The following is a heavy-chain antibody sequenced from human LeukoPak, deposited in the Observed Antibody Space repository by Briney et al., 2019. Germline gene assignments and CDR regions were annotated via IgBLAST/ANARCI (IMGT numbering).Heavy chain of an antibody. V-gene: IGHV4-59*08. Sequence: SETLSLTCTVSGGSISSYYWSWIRQSPGKGLEWIGYIYYSGSTNYNPSLKSRVTISVDTSKNQFSLKLSSVTAADTAVYYCARRRSSSWDWFDPWGQGTLVTVSS. D-gene: IGHD6-13*01. CDR2: IYYSGST. J-gene: IGHJ5*02. CDR3: ARRRSSSWDWFDP. CDR1: GGSISSYY.